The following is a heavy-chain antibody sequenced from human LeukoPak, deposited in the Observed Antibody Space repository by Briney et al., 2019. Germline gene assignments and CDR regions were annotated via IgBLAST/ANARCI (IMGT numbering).Heavy chain of an antibody. CDR2: ISYDGSNK. V-gene: IGHV3-30-3*01. CDR3: ARAGGAAAGTRYYYYYYGMDV. J-gene: IGHJ6*02. Sequence: GGSLRLSCAASGFTFSSYAMHWVRQAPGKGLEWVAVISYDGSNKYYADSVKGRFTISRDNSKNTLYLQMNSLRAEDTAEYYCARAGGAAAGTRYYYYYYGMDVWGQGTTVTVSS. CDR1: GFTFSSYA. D-gene: IGHD6-13*01.